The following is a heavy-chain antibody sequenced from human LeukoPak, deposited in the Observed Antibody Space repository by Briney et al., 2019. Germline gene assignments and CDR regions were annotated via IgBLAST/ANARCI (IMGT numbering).Heavy chain of an antibody. V-gene: IGHV4-4*02. CDR2: ISPSGLT. D-gene: IGHD1-26*01. Sequence: SETLSLTCGVSGGSISSTNWYSWVRQPPGQGLEWIREISPSGLTNYNPSLKSRVTMSLDKSKNLLSLTLTSVTAADTAVYYCSRESGAFSPFGYWGQGTLVTVTS. CDR1: GGSISSTNW. CDR3: SRESGAFSPFGY. J-gene: IGHJ4*02.